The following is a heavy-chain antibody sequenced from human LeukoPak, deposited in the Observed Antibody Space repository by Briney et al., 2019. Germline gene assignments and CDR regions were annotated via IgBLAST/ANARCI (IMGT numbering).Heavy chain of an antibody. D-gene: IGHD1-26*01. V-gene: IGHV3-43*02. J-gene: IGHJ6*02. CDR2: ITNDGGKT. CDR3: ATWAFYHGLDV. CDR1: GFAFHAFD. Sequence: GGSLRLSCAASGFAFHAFDMYWVRQAPGKGLEWVSRITNDGGKTYYADSVRGRFTISRDNSQSSLYLQMNSLGTDDAALYYCATWAFYHGLDVWGQGTTVTVSS.